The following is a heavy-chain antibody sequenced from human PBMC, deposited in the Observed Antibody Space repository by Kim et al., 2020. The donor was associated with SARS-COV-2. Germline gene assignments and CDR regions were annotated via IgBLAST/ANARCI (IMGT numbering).Heavy chain of an antibody. J-gene: IGHJ1*01. V-gene: IGHV4-34*01. D-gene: IGHD6-13*01. CDR3: ARADSSSWYEYFQH. CDR2: INNSGST. CDR1: GGSFSGYY. Sequence: SETLSLTCAVYGGSFSGYYWNWVRQPPGKGLVWIGGINNSGSTNYYPSLKSRVTITVETSKNQFSLMLSSVTAADTAVYYCARADSSSWYEYFQHWGQSTLVTVSS.